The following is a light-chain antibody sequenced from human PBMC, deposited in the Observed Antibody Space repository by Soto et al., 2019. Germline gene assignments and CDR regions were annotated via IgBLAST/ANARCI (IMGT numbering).Light chain of an antibody. V-gene: IGLV2-14*03. Sequence: QSLLTQPGSVSGSPGQSITFSCTGTSSYVGSYDYVSWHQQHPGKAPKLIIYDVNNRPSGVPSRFSGSKSGNTASLIISGLQTEDEADYYCCAYSTSGTHVFGTGTKVTVL. J-gene: IGLJ1*01. CDR1: SSYVGSYDY. CDR3: CAYSTSGTHV. CDR2: DVN.